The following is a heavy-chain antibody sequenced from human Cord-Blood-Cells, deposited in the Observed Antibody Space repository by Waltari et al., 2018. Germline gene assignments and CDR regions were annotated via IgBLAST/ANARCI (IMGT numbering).Heavy chain of an antibody. V-gene: IGHV1-46*01. CDR1: GYTFTSYY. D-gene: IGHD3-3*01. Sequence: QVQLVQSGAEVKKPGASVKVSCKASGYTFTSYYMHWVRQAPGQGLEWMGIINPRGGSTSYAQKFQGRVTMTRDTATSTVYMELSSLRSEDTAVYYCARARYDGYYYYYGMDVWGQGTTVTVSS. J-gene: IGHJ6*02. CDR3: ARARYDGYYYYYGMDV. CDR2: INPRGGST.